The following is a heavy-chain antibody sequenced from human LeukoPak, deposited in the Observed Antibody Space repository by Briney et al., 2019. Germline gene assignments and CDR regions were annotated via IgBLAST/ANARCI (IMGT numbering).Heavy chain of an antibody. J-gene: IGHJ4*02. CDR2: MNPNSGHT. CDR1: GYTFTSYG. D-gene: IGHD6-6*01. CDR3: ARGIYFSSSDY. V-gene: IGHV1-8*01. Sequence: GASVKLSCKASGYTFTSYGITWVRQATGQGLEWMGWMNPNSGHTGYAQKFQGRVTMTRDNSISTAYMELSSLRSEDTAMFFCARGIYFSSSDYWGQGTLVTVSS.